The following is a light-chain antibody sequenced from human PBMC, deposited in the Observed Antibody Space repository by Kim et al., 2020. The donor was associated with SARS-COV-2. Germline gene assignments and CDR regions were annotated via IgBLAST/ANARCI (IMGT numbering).Light chain of an antibody. Sequence: SPGERATLSCRASQSVITNLAWYQQKPGQAPRLLIYQVSTRATGIPARFSGSGSGTEFTLTISSLQSEDFAVYYCQVYSKWPRISFGQGTRLEIK. CDR2: QVS. J-gene: IGKJ5*01. CDR3: QVYSKWPRIS. V-gene: IGKV3-15*01. CDR1: QSVITN.